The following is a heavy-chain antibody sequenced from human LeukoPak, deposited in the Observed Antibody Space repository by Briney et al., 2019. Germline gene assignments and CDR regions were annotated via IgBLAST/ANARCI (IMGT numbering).Heavy chain of an antibody. D-gene: IGHD5-24*01. V-gene: IGHV1-69*04. CDR1: GYTFTSYY. CDR2: IIPIFGIA. Sequence: SVKVSCKASGYTFTSYYMHWVRQAPGQGLEWMGRIIPIFGIANYAQKFQGRVTITADKSTSTAYMELSSLRSEDTAVYYCARGDGYGYYFDYWGQGTLVTVSS. J-gene: IGHJ4*02. CDR3: ARGDGYGYYFDY.